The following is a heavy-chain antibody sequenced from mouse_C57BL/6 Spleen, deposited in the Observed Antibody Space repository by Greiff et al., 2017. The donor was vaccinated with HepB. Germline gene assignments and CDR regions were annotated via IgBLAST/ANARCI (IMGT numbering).Heavy chain of an antibody. J-gene: IGHJ2*01. V-gene: IGHV1-26*01. CDR3: ARYDWDFDY. CDR1: GYTFTDYY. Sequence: VQLQQSGPELVKPGASVKISCKASGYTFTDYYMHWVKQSHGKSLEWIGDINPNNGGTSYNQKFKGKATLTVDKSSSTAYMELRSLTSEDSAVYYCARYDWDFDYWGQGTTLTVSS. CDR2: INPNNGGT. D-gene: IGHD4-1*01.